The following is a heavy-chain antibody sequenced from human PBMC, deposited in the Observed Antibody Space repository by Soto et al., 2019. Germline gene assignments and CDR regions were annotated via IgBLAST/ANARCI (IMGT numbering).Heavy chain of an antibody. V-gene: IGHV1-69*12. CDR2: IMPVFPTP. J-gene: IGHJ6*02. CDR3: ARDKDRLQLGGNYYYILDV. Sequence: QVQLVQSGAEVKKPGSSVKVSCKTSGGTFSTSAISWVRQAPGQGLEWVGGIMPVFPTPDYAQNFQGRVTITADESTTTAYLELTSLRADDTAVYYCARDKDRLQLGGNYYYILDVWGQGTAITVSS. D-gene: IGHD1-1*01. CDR1: GGTFSTSA.